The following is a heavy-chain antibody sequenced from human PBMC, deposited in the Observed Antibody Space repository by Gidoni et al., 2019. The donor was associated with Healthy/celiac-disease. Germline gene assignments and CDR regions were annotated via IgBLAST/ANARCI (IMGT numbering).Heavy chain of an antibody. Sequence: EVQLVESGGGLVQPGRSLRLSCAASGFTFDDYAMHWVRQAPGKGLEWVSGISWNSGSIGYADSVKGRFTISRDNAKNSLYLQMNSLRAEDTALYYCAKVGRYCSGGSCYSVLDYWGQGTLVTVSS. CDR3: AKVGRYCSGGSCYSVLDY. CDR2: ISWNSGSI. V-gene: IGHV3-9*01. D-gene: IGHD2-15*01. J-gene: IGHJ4*02. CDR1: GFTFDDYA.